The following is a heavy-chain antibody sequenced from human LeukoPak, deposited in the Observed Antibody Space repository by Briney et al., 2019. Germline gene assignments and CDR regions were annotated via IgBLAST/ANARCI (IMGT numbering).Heavy chain of an antibody. CDR1: GFTFSSYA. Sequence: PGGSLRLSCAASGFTFSSYAMSWVRQAPGKALEWVSAISGSGGSTYYADSVKGRFTISRDNSKNTLYLQMNSLRAEDTAVYHCARAYRSSWYDYWGQGTLVTVSS. CDR3: ARAYRSSWYDY. D-gene: IGHD6-13*01. V-gene: IGHV3-23*01. J-gene: IGHJ4*02. CDR2: ISGSGGST.